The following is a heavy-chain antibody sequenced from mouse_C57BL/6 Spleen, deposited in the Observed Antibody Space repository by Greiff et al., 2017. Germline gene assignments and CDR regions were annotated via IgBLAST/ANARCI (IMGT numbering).Heavy chain of an antibody. CDR1: GYAFSSYW. CDR3: ARTGTTVVENFDV. V-gene: IGHV1-80*01. CDR2: IYPGDGDT. D-gene: IGHD1-1*01. Sequence: QVQLQQSGAELVKPGASVKISCKASGYAFSSYWMNWVKQRPGKGLEWIGQIYPGDGDTNYNGKFKGKATLTAEKSSSTAYMQLSSLTSEDSAVYICARTGTTVVENFDVWGTGTTVTVSS. J-gene: IGHJ1*03.